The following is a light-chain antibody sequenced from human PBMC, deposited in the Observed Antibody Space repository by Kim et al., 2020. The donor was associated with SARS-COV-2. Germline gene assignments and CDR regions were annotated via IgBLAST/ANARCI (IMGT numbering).Light chain of an antibody. V-gene: IGKV1-5*03. CDR2: ETS. Sequence: DIQLTQSPSALSASIGDRVTISCRANKSISSWLAWYQQKPGKAPKLLIYETSYLESGVPSGFSGSGSGTEFTLTIASLQPDDFATYYCQQYDKDPYSFGQGTKVDIK. J-gene: IGKJ2*03. CDR1: KSISSW. CDR3: QQYDKDPYS.